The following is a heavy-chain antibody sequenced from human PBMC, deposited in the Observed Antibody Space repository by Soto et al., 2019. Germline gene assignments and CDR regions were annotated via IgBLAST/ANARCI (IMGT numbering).Heavy chain of an antibody. D-gene: IGHD1-26*01. CDR3: AHASGGRSIY. Sequence: QITLKESGPTLVKPTQTLTLTCTFSGFSLTTDRVGVGWIRQPPGEALEWLAVIYWDDSKTYRPSLESRLTITKDASKNQVALTMTNMDSLDTATYYCAHASGGRSIYGGQGTLVTVSS. CDR2: IYWDDSK. J-gene: IGHJ4*02. CDR1: GFSLTTDRVG. V-gene: IGHV2-5*02.